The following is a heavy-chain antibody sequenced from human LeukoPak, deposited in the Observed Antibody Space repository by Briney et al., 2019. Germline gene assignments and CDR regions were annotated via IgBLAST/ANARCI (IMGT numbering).Heavy chain of an antibody. CDR3: ARDQEGFDY. V-gene: IGHV1-46*01. CDR2: IYPRGGST. Sequence: ASVKASCKASGYTFTSNYIHWVRQAPGQGLEWMGMIYPRGGSTSYAQKFQGRVTVTRVTSTSTVHMELSGLRSEDTAVYYCARDQEGFDYWGQGTLVTVSS. CDR1: GYTFTSNY. J-gene: IGHJ4*02.